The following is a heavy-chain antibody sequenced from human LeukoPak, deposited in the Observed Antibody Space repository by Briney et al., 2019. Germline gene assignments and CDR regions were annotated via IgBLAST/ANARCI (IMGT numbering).Heavy chain of an antibody. Sequence: SETLSLTCTVSGGSISSGSYYWSWIRQPAGKGLEWIGRIYTSGSTNYNPSLKSRVTISVDTSKNQFSLKLSSVTAADTAVYYCARAPRRQTHLNTAMSIRFGYWGQGTLVTVSS. CDR1: GGSISSGSYY. J-gene: IGHJ4*02. V-gene: IGHV4-61*02. CDR2: IYTSGST. CDR3: ARAPRRQTHLNTAMSIRFGY. D-gene: IGHD5-18*01.